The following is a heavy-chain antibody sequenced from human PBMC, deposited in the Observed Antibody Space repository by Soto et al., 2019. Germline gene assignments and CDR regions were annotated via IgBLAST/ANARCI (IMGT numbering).Heavy chain of an antibody. Sequence: EVQLVESGGGLVRPGGSLRLSCAASGFTFSYYWMHWVRQAPGKGLVWVSRIHSDGSSTTYADFVKGRFIISRDNARNTVDLQMSIVRVEDTAVYYCAGGDRGAFDLWGQGTVVTVSS. D-gene: IGHD3-16*01. CDR1: GFTFSYYW. V-gene: IGHV3-74*01. CDR2: IHSDGSST. CDR3: AGGDRGAFDL. J-gene: IGHJ3*01.